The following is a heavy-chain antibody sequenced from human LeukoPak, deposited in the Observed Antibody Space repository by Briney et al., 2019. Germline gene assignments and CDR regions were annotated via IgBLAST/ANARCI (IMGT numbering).Heavy chain of an antibody. V-gene: IGHV3-43D*03. CDR2: ISWDGGST. J-gene: IGHJ4*02. CDR1: GFTFDDYA. D-gene: IGHD4-23*01. Sequence: PGGSLRLSCAASGFTFDDYAMHWVRQAPGKGLEWVSLISWDGGSTYYADSVKGRFTISRDNSKNSLYLQMNSLRAEDTALYYCAKDTGGLGEEYYFDYWGQGTLVTVSS. CDR3: AKDTGGLGEEYYFDY.